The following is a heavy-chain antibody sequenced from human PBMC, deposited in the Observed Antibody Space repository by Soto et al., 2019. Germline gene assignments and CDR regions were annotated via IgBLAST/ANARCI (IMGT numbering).Heavy chain of an antibody. CDR1: GGSISSSSYY. D-gene: IGHD1-26*01. V-gene: IGHV4-39*07. Sequence: PSETLSLTCTVSGGSISSSSYYWGWIRQPPGKGLEWIGSIYYSGSTYYNPSLKSRVTISVDTSKNQFSLKLSSVTAADTAVYYCARVHGRGNYYYYYMDVWGKGTTVTVSS. CDR3: ARVHGRGNYYYYYMDV. J-gene: IGHJ6*03. CDR2: IYYSGST.